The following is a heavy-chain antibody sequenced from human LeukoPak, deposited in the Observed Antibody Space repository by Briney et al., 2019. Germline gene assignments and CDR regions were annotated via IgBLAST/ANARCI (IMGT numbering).Heavy chain of an antibody. CDR3: ARGRIAVAGTLVDY. CDR2: INHSGST. D-gene: IGHD6-19*01. CDR1: GVSFSGYY. J-gene: IGHJ4*02. Sequence: SETLSLTCAVYGVSFSGYYWSWLRQPPGKGLEWIGEINHSGSTNYNPSLKSLVTISVATSKNQFSLKLSSVTAADTAVYYCARGRIAVAGTLVDYWGQGTLVTVSS. V-gene: IGHV4-34*01.